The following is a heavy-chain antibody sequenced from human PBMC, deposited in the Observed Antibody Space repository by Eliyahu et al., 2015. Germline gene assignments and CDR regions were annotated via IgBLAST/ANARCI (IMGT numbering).Heavy chain of an antibody. Sequence: EVKKPGSSVKVSCKASGGTFSSYTIIWVRQAPGQGLEWMGRIIPILGITNYAQKFQGRVTITADKSTSTAYMELSSLRSEDTAVYXCARGKFHCSSTSCYNAALYWGQGTLVTVSS. CDR1: GGTFSSYT. J-gene: IGHJ4*02. CDR2: IIPILGIT. V-gene: IGHV1-69*02. D-gene: IGHD2-2*02. CDR3: ARGKFHCSSTSCYNAALY.